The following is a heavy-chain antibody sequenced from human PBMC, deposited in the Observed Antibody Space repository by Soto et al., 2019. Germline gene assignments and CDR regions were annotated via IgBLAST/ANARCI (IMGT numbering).Heavy chain of an antibody. V-gene: IGHV1-69*13. D-gene: IGHD1-26*01. CDR3: AREGPWELLEYYFDY. Sequence: GASVKVSCKASGGTFSSYAISWVRQAPGQGLEWMGGIIPIFGTANYAQKFQGRVTITADESTSTAYMELSSLRSEDTAVYYCAREGPWELLEYYFDYWGQGTLVTVAS. CDR2: IIPIFGTA. CDR1: GGTFSSYA. J-gene: IGHJ4*02.